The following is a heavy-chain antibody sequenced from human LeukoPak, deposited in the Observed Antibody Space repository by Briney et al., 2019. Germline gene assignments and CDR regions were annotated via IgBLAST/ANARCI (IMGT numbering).Heavy chain of an antibody. J-gene: IGHJ4*02. CDR1: GGSISSYY. Sequence: SETLSLTCTVSGGSISSYYWSWIRQPAGKGLEWIGRIYTSRSTNYNPSLKSRVTMSVDTSKNQFSLKLSSVTAADTAVYYCARAGPPYSSGWYVDYWGQGTLVTVSS. CDR2: IYTSRST. D-gene: IGHD6-19*01. CDR3: ARAGPPYSSGWYVDY. V-gene: IGHV4-4*07.